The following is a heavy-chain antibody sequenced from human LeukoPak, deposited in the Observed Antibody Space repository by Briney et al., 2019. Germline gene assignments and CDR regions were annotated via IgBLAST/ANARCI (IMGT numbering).Heavy chain of an antibody. CDR2: IYYSGST. Sequence: PSETLSLTCTVSGGSISSYYWSWIRQPPGKGLEWIGYIYYSGSTNYNPSLKSRVTISVDTSKNQFPLKLSSVTAADTAVYYCARAGLKTAFDIWGQGTMVTVSS. CDR3: ARAGLKTAFDI. CDR1: GGSISSYY. J-gene: IGHJ3*02. V-gene: IGHV4-59*01. D-gene: IGHD3-16*01.